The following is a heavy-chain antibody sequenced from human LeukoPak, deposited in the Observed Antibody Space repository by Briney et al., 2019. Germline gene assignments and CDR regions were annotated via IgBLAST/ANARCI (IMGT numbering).Heavy chain of an antibody. CDR1: DGSISNYY. CDR3: AREAGRVFDY. CDR2: IYYSGST. J-gene: IGHJ4*02. D-gene: IGHD3-16*01. Sequence: SETLSLTCSVSDGSISNYYWSWIRQHPGKGLEWIGYIYYSGSTNYNPSLKSRVTISVDTSKNQLSLKLTSVTAADTAVYYCAREAGRVFDYWGQGTLVTVSS. V-gene: IGHV4-59*01.